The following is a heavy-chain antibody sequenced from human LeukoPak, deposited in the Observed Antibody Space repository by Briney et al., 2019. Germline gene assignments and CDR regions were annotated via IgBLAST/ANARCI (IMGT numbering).Heavy chain of an antibody. V-gene: IGHV3-7*01. J-gene: IGHJ4*02. CDR1: GFTVSSNS. Sequence: GGSLRLSCTVSGFTVSSNSWSWVRQAPGKGLEWVANIKQDGSEKYYVDSVKGRFTISRDNAKSSLYLQMNSLRAEDTAVYYCARDYNLGQGTLVTVSS. CDR2: IKQDGSEK. CDR3: ARDYN.